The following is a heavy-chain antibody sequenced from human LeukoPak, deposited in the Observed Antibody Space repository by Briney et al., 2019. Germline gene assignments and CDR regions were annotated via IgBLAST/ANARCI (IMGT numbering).Heavy chain of an antibody. Sequence: PSETLSLTCAVYGGSFSGYYWSWIRQPPGKGLEWIGEINHSGSTNYNPSLKSRVTISVDTSKNQFSLKLSSVTAADTAVYYSARGHYDFWSGYLFDYWGQGTLVTVSS. CDR1: GGSFSGYY. CDR3: ARGHYDFWSGYLFDY. V-gene: IGHV4-34*01. CDR2: INHSGST. J-gene: IGHJ4*02. D-gene: IGHD3-3*01.